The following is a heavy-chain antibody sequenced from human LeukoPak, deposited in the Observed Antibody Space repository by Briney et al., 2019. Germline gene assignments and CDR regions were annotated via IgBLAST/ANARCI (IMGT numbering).Heavy chain of an antibody. Sequence: GGSLRLSCAASGFPFSIYAMSCVREAPGEGLEWVSIICGDGGRTYYTDSVKGRFTISRDNSKNTLDLQMNSLRTEDTAVYYCATDYNFDFWSGYYVHYYIDVWGKGTTVSVSS. D-gene: IGHD3-3*01. V-gene: IGHV3-23*01. CDR2: ICGDGGRT. J-gene: IGHJ6*03. CDR3: ATDYNFDFWSGYYVHYYIDV. CDR1: GFPFSIYA.